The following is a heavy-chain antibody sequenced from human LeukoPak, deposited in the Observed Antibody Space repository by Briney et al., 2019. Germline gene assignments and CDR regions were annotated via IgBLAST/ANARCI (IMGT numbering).Heavy chain of an antibody. CDR1: GYNFNNHD. D-gene: IGHD3-22*01. CDR2: MNPNSGNA. CDR3: AKSSGDYFFDY. J-gene: IGHJ4*02. V-gene: IGHV1-8*01. Sequence: GASVTVSCKASGYNFNNHDISWVRQATGQGLEWLGRMNPNSGNAGYAQKLQGRVTMTWDSSTNTAYLEVTALRSDDTAVYYCAKSSGDYFFDYWGQGTLVTVSS.